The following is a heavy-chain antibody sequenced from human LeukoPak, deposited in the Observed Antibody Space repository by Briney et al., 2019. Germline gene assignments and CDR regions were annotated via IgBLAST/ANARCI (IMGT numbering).Heavy chain of an antibody. J-gene: IGHJ4*02. CDR1: GFTFSSYG. Sequence: PGGSLRLSCAASGFTFSSYGMHWVRQAPGKGLEWVAVIWYDGSNKYYADSVKGRFTISRDNSKNTLYLQMNSLRAEDTAVYYCAKGSLYYYDSSGPYWGQGTLVTVSS. CDR2: IWYDGSNK. D-gene: IGHD3-22*01. V-gene: IGHV3-33*06. CDR3: AKGSLYYYDSSGPY.